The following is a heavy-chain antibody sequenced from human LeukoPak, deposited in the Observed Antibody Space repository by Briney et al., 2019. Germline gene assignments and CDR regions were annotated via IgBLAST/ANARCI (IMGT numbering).Heavy chain of an antibody. CDR2: MNPNSGNK. D-gene: IGHD1-1*01. CDR1: RYTFTNYD. CDR3: ARGPTWNYYYYYLDV. Sequence: GPSVKVSRKASRYTFTNYDINWVRQATAPGLEWMGWMNPNSGNKGHAQKLQGRVTMTGNTSIRTAYMALSRQRPEDTALYYWARGPTWNYYYYYLDVWGKGTTVTISS. J-gene: IGHJ6*03. V-gene: IGHV1-8*01.